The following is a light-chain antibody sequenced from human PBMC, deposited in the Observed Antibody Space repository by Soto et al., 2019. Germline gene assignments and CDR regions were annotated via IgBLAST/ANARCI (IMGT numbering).Light chain of an antibody. Sequence: QSALTQPPSASGSPGQSVTISCTGTSSDVARYNYVSWYQQHPGKAPKLMIYEVSKRPSGVPDRFSGSKSGNTASLTVSGLQAEDEADYYCTSYAAGNNLYVFGTGTKVTVL. V-gene: IGLV2-8*01. CDR2: EVS. CDR3: TSYAAGNNLYV. CDR1: SSDVARYNY. J-gene: IGLJ1*01.